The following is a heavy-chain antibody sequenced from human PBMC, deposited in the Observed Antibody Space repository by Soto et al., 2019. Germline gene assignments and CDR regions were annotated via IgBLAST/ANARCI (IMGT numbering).Heavy chain of an antibody. CDR2: ISWNSGSI. V-gene: IGHV3-9*01. CDR1: GFTFDDYA. Sequence: EVQLVESGGGLVQPGRSLRLSCAASGFTFDDYAMHWVRQAPGKGLEWVSGISWNSGSIGYADSVKGRFTISRDNAKNSLYLQMNSLRAEDTALYYCAKDRSFGSYPPDAFDICGQGTMVTVSS. D-gene: IGHD1-26*01. J-gene: IGHJ3*02. CDR3: AKDRSFGSYPPDAFDI.